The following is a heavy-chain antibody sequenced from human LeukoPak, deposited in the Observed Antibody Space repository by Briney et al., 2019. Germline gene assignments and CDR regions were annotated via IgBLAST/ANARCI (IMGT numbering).Heavy chain of an antibody. CDR3: VKEGEGSISH. J-gene: IGHJ4*02. CDR1: GGSISSYY. CDR2: IYYSGST. Sequence: SETLSLTCTVSGGSISSYYWSWIRQPPGKGLEWIGYIYYSGSTNYNPSLKSRVIISVDTSKNQFSLKLSSVTAADTAVYYCVKEGEGSISHWGQGTLVTVSS. V-gene: IGHV4-59*12. D-gene: IGHD3-16*01.